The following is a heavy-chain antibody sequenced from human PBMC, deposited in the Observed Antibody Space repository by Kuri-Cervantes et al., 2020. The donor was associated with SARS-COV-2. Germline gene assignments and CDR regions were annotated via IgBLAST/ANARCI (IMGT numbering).Heavy chain of an antibody. V-gene: IGHV1-69*13. CDR2: IIPIFGTA. D-gene: IGHD2-2*01. Sequence: SVKVSCKASGGTFSSYAISWVRQAPGQGLEWMGGIIPIFGTANYAQKFQGRVTITADESTSTAYMELSSLRSEDTAVYYCARSEGYCSSTSCPLPGDYWGQGTLVTVSS. J-gene: IGHJ4*02. CDR3: ARSEGYCSSTSCPLPGDY. CDR1: GGTFSSYA.